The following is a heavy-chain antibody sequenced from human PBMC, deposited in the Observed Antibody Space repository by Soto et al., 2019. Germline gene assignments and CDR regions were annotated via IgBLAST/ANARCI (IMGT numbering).Heavy chain of an antibody. CDR2: IYYSGST. Sequence: SETLSLTCTVSGGSISNYYWSWIRQPRGKGLEWIGYIYYSGSTNYNPSLKSRVTISVDTSKNQFSLKLSSVTASDTAVYYCARYQIPHFDYWGQGTLVTVSS. J-gene: IGHJ4*02. CDR1: GGSISNYY. D-gene: IGHD2-2*01. V-gene: IGHV4-59*08. CDR3: ARYQIPHFDY.